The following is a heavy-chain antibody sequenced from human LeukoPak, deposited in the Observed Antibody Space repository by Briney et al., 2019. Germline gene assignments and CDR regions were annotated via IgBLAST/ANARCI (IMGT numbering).Heavy chain of an antibody. CDR1: GASISSYY. CDR3: ARAGTDDQRFDP. V-gene: IGHV4-59*12. D-gene: IGHD6-19*01. J-gene: IGHJ5*02. CDR2: IYYSGST. Sequence: PSETLSLTCTVSGASISSYYWSWIRQPPGKGLEWIGYIYYSGSTNYNPSLKSRVTISVDTSKNQFSLKLSSVTAADTAVYYCARAGTDDQRFDPWGQGTLVTVSS.